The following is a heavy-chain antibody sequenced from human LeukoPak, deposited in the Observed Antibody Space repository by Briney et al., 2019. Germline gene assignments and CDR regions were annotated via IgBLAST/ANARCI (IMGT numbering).Heavy chain of an antibody. CDR1: GITLSNYG. V-gene: IGHV3-23*01. D-gene: IGHD3-22*01. Sequence: GGSLRLSCAVSGITLSNYGMSWVRQAPGKGPEWVAGISGSGGSAYYADAVKGRFTISRDNPKNTLYLQMNSLRVEDTAVYFCAKRGVVIRVILVGFHKEAYCFDSWGQGALVTVSS. CDR3: AKRGVVIRVILVGFHKEAYCFDS. J-gene: IGHJ4*02. CDR2: ISGSGGSA.